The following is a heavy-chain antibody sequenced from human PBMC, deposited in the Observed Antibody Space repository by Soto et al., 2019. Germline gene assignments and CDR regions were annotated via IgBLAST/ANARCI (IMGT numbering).Heavy chain of an antibody. J-gene: IGHJ5*02. V-gene: IGHV4-31*03. Sequence: QVQLQESGPGLVKPSQTLSLTCTVSGGSISSGGYYWSWIRQHPGKGLEWIGYIYYSGSTYYNPSLKSRVTISVDTSKNQFSLKLSSVTAADTAVYYCASLYCSGGSCYGVSWFDPWGQGTLVTVSS. CDR1: GGSISSGGYY. CDR2: IYYSGST. D-gene: IGHD2-15*01. CDR3: ASLYCSGGSCYGVSWFDP.